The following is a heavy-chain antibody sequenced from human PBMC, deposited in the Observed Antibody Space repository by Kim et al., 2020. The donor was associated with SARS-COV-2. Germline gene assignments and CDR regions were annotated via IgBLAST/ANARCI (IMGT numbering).Heavy chain of an antibody. Sequence: GGSLRLSCAASGFTFSDAWMNWVRQAPGKGLEWVGRIKRKIDGWTTDYAAPVRGRFTISRDDSRNTLDLQMNSLRVEDTAVYYCTTYTMIWGFRGYWGQGTLVTVSS. CDR3: TTYTMIWGFRGY. CDR1: GFTFSDAW. V-gene: IGHV3-15*01. J-gene: IGHJ4*02. CDR2: IKRKIDGWTT. D-gene: IGHD3-22*01.